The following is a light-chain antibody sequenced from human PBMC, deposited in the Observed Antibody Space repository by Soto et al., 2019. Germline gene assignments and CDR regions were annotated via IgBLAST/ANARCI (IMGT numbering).Light chain of an antibody. J-gene: IGLJ1*01. CDR3: CSFAGSGTGV. CDR2: EVN. Sequence: QSALTQPASVSGSPGQSIAISCTGTSSDIGTYNLVSWYQQHPGKAPKLMISEVNKRPSGVSNRFSGSKSGNTASLTISGLQTEDEADYYCCSFAGSGTGVFGTGNKLTVL. CDR1: SSDIGTYNL. V-gene: IGLV2-23*02.